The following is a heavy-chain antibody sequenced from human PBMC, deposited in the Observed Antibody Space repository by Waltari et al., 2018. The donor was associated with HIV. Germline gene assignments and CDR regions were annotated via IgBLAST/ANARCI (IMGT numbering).Heavy chain of an antibody. Sequence: QVQLVQSGAEVKKPGSSVKVSCKASGGTFSSYAISWVRQAPGQGLEWMGRIIPIRGIANHAQKFQGRVTITADKSTSTAYMELSSLRAEDTAVYYCARDYYDSSGYVAFDIWGQGTMVTVSS. CDR1: GGTFSSYA. CDR2: IIPIRGIA. D-gene: IGHD3-22*01. CDR3: ARDYYDSSGYVAFDI. J-gene: IGHJ3*02. V-gene: IGHV1-69*04.